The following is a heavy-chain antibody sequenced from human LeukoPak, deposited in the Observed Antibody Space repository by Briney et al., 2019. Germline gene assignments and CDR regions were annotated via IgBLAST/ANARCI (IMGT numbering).Heavy chain of an antibody. Sequence: GGSLRLSCTASGFTFGDYAMSWIRQAPGKGLEWVSYISSSGSTIYYADSVKGRFTISRDNAKNSLYLQMNSLRAEDTAVYYCARLGGWLLYYFDYWGQGTLVTVSS. CDR2: ISSSGSTI. CDR3: ARLGGWLLYYFDY. D-gene: IGHD3-9*01. J-gene: IGHJ4*02. V-gene: IGHV3-11*01. CDR1: GFTFGDYA.